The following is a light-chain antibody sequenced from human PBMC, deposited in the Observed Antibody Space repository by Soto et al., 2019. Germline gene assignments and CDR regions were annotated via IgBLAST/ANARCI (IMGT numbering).Light chain of an antibody. J-gene: IGKJ1*01. V-gene: IGKV2D-29*01. CDR3: MQSRQIPWT. CDR1: QSLLYSNGKTY. CDR2: EVS. Sequence: DIVMTQPPLSLSVTPGQTASISCKSGQSLLYSNGKTYLYWYLQKPGQPPQLLMYEVSNRFSGVPDRFTGSGSGTDFTLKSSRVEAEDVGVYYCMQSRQIPWTFGQGTKVDIK.